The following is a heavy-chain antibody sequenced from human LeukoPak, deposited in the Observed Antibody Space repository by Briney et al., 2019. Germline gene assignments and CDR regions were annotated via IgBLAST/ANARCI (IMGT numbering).Heavy chain of an antibody. V-gene: IGHV1-2*02. D-gene: IGHD2-15*01. J-gene: IGHJ2*01. CDR2: INPNSGGT. CDR3: ARVEGGINYWYFDL. Sequence: ASVKVSCKASGYTFTGYYMHWVRQAPGQGLEWMGWINPNSGGTNYAQKFQGRVTMTRDTSISTAYMELSRLRSDDTAVYYCARVEGGINYWYFDLWGRGTLVTVSS. CDR1: GYTFTGYY.